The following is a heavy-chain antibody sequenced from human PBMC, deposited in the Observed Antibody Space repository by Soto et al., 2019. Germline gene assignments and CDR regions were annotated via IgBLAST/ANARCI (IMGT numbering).Heavy chain of an antibody. J-gene: IGHJ4*02. CDR3: LTVGLWFGETD. Sequence: QVHLVESGGDVVQPGRSLRLSCEASGFSFSTYAMHWVRQAPGKGLQWVALISYDGSNQYYADYVRGRFTISRDNSKNTLSLEMSSLRPEDTAVYYCLTVGLWFGETDWGQGTLVTVSS. D-gene: IGHD3-10*01. V-gene: IGHV3-30-3*01. CDR1: GFSFSTYA. CDR2: ISYDGSNQ.